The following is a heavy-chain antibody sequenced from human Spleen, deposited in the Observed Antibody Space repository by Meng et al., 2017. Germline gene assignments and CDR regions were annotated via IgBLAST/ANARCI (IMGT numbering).Heavy chain of an antibody. D-gene: IGHD2-21*01. J-gene: IGHJ4*02. CDR2: IYYSGST. CDR3: TKNDFYCLGY. Sequence: QVQLQQSVPVLVKPSQTLSLTCSVSGGSISSGGYYWSWIRQHPGKGLEWIGYIYYSGSTYYNPSLKSRLTISVDTSQNQFSLNLNSVTAADTAVYYCTKNDFYCLGYWGQGTLVTVSS. V-gene: IGHV4-31*03. CDR1: GGSISSGGYY.